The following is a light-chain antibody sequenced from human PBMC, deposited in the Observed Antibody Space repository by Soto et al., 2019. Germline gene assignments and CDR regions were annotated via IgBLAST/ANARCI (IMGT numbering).Light chain of an antibody. CDR3: QQYNSPYT. Sequence: DIQMTQSPSTLSASVGDRVTITCRASQSISSWLAWYQQKPGKAPKLLIYDASSLESGVPSRFSGSGSGTEFTLTISSLQPDDFAIYYCQQYNSPYTFGQGTKLEIK. CDR2: DAS. J-gene: IGKJ2*01. CDR1: QSISSW. V-gene: IGKV1-5*01.